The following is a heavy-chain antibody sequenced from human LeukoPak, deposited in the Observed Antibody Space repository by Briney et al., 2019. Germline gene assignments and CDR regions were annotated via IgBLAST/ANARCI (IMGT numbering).Heavy chain of an antibody. D-gene: IGHD4-17*01. J-gene: IGHJ4*02. CDR3: ARFPTVTTMGY. V-gene: IGHV3-48*03. CDR2: ISNSGSTI. Sequence: GRSLRLSCAASGFTFSSYGVNWVRQAPGKGLEWVSYISNSGSTIHYADSVKGRFTVSRDNAKKSLYLQMNSLRAEDTGVYYCARFPTVTTMGYWGQGTLVTVSS. CDR1: GFTFSSYG.